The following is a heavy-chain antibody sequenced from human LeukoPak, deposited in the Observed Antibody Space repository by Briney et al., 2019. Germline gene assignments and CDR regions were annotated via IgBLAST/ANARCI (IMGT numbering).Heavy chain of an antibody. D-gene: IGHD2-2*01. V-gene: IGHV3-7*01. CDR3: ARESPQLLYIDY. J-gene: IGHJ4*02. CDR1: GFTFSSYW. CDR2: IKQDGSEK. Sequence: PGGSLRLSCAAPGFTFSSYWMSWVRQAPGKGLEWVANIKQDGSEKYYVDSVKGRFTISRDNAKNSLYLQMNSLRAEDTAAYYCARESPQLLYIDYWGQGTLVTVSS.